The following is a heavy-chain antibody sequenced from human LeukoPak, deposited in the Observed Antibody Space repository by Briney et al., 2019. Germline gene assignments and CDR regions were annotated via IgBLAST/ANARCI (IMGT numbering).Heavy chain of an antibody. D-gene: IGHD3-22*01. CDR3: AKSNGYGLIDI. Sequence: GASVKVSCKASGYTFTSYYMHWVRQAPGQGLEWMGIINPTGGSTSYAQKFQGRVTMTRDTSTSTVYMELSSLRSEDTAVYYCAKSNGYGLIDIWGQGTMVTVSS. J-gene: IGHJ3*02. CDR2: INPTGGST. V-gene: IGHV1-46*01. CDR1: GYTFTSYY.